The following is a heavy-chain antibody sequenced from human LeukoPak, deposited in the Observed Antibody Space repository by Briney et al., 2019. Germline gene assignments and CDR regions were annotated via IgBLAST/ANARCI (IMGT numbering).Heavy chain of an antibody. D-gene: IGHD2-2*01. CDR2: MNPNSGRT. CDR1: GYTFTSYD. J-gene: IGHJ6*02. V-gene: IGHV1-8*01. CDR3: ARGPVSTHGMDV. Sequence: ASVRVSCKASGYTFTSYDINWVRQATGQGLEWMGWMNPNSGRTGFAQRFQGRLTMTRNTSISTAYMELSSLTSEDTAVYYCARGPVSTHGMDVWGQGTTVTVPS.